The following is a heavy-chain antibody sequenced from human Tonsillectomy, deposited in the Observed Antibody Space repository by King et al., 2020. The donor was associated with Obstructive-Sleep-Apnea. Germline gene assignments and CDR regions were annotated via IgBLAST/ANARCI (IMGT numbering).Heavy chain of an antibody. CDR3: ARVKAGRGSGYYSDYYYGMDV. Sequence: QLVQSGAEVKKPGASVKVSCKASGYTFTSYGISWVRQAPGQGLEWMGWISAYNGNTNYAQKLQGRVTMTTDTSTSTAYMELRSLRYDETAVYYCARVKAGRGSGYYSDYYYGMDVWGQGTTVTVSS. D-gene: IGHD3-3*01. V-gene: IGHV1-18*04. CDR1: GYTFTSYG. CDR2: ISAYNGNT. J-gene: IGHJ6*02.